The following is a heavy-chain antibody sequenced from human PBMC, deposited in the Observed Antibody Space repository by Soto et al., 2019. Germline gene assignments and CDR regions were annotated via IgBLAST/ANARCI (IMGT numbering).Heavy chain of an antibody. CDR1: GFTVSNNY. CDR2: IYSGVAT. V-gene: IGHV3-66*01. D-gene: IGHD1-1*01. J-gene: IGHJ4*02. Sequence: EVQLVESGGGWVQPGGSLRLSCAASGFTVSNNYMRWVRQAPGKGLEWVSLIYSGVATYYADSVKGRFTISRDNSKNSLYLQMNSLRAEDTAVYYCARDGTYNWVGGQGILVTVSS. CDR3: ARDGTYNWV.